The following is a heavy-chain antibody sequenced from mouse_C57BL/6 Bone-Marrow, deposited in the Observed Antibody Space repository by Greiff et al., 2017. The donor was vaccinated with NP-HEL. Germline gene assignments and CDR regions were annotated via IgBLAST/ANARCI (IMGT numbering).Heavy chain of an antibody. V-gene: IGHV1-22*01. CDR3: ARWDGYTWFAY. D-gene: IGHD2-3*01. Sequence: EVQLQQSGPELVKPGASVKMSCKASGYTFTDYNMHWVKQSHGQSLEWIGYINPNNGGTRYNQKFKGKATLTVNKSSSTAYMELRSLTSEDSAVYYCARWDGYTWFAYWGQGTLVTVSA. J-gene: IGHJ3*01. CDR2: INPNNGGT. CDR1: GYTFTDYN.